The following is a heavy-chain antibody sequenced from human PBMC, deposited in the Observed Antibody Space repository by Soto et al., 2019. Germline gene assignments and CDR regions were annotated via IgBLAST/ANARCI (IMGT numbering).Heavy chain of an antibody. CDR3: TLPTKNNXGWFGLIDF. J-gene: IGHJ4*02. Sequence: GGSLRLSCAASGFTFSTYGMHWVRQVPGKGLEWVAVISYDGSNTYYADSVKGRFSISRDNSKNTLYLQMNSLTAEDTSVYYCTLPTKNNXGWFGLIDFWGQGA. CDR1: GFTFSTYG. CDR2: ISYDGSNT. V-gene: IGHV3-30*03. D-gene: IGHD6-19*01.